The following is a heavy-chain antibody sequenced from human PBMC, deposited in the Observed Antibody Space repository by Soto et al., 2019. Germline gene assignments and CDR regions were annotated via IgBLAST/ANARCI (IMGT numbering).Heavy chain of an antibody. CDR2: IDPTASFT. J-gene: IGHJ3*01. CDR3: ARPASGGSRDAFDV. V-gene: IGHV5-10-1*01. Sequence: ESLKIACEASGYKVTTFRRNWKRQTPGKGMGWLGRIDPTASFTNYSPPFEGHVTISVDRSISTAYLQRNSLQASDTAIYYCARPASGGSRDAFDVWGQGTTVTVSS. D-gene: IGHD2-15*01. CDR1: GYKVTTFR.